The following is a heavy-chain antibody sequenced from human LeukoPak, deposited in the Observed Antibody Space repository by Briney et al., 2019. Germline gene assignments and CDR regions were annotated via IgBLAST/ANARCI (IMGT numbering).Heavy chain of an antibody. J-gene: IGHJ4*02. CDR1: GFTFSSYG. CDR3: ARDLDGYNENYFDY. Sequence: GRSLRLSCAASGFTFSSYGMHWVRQAPGKGLEWAAVIWYDGSNKYYADSVKGRFTISRDNSKNTLYLQMNSLRAEDTAVYYCARDLDGYNENYFDYWGQGTLVTVSS. V-gene: IGHV3-33*01. D-gene: IGHD5-24*01. CDR2: IWYDGSNK.